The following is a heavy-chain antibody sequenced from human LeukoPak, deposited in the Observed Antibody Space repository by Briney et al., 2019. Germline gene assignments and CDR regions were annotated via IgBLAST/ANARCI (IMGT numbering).Heavy chain of an antibody. CDR2: INHSGYT. CDR1: GVSFDDYY. J-gene: IGHJ4*02. V-gene: IGHV4-34*01. CDR3: TRMTAGHDY. D-gene: IGHD2-21*02. Sequence: SETLSLTCAVSGVSFDDYYWSWVRQTPGKGLEWIGEINHSGYTNDSPSLKSRVTLSIDTSRKQFSLNLRSVTVADTGIYYCTRMTAGHDYWGQETLVTVSS.